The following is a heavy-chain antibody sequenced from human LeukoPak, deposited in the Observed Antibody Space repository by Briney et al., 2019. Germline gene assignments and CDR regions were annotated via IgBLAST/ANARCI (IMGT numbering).Heavy chain of an antibody. J-gene: IGHJ4*02. V-gene: IGHV3-53*01. CDR3: ARMARIAAAGIPFDY. D-gene: IGHD6-13*01. CDR1: GFTVSSNY. Sequence: PGGSLRLSCAASGFTVSSNYMSWVRQAPGKGLEWVSVIYSGGSTYYADSVKGRFTISRDNSKNTLYLQMNSLRAEDTAVYYCARMARIAAAGIPFDYWGQGTLVTVPS. CDR2: IYSGGST.